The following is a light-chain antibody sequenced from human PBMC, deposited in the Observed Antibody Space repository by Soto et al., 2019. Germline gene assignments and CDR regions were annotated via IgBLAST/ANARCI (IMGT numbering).Light chain of an antibody. CDR2: GAS. J-gene: IGKJ1*01. CDR1: QSFSSSY. V-gene: IGKV3-20*01. Sequence: EIVLTQSPGTLSLSPGERATLSCRASQSFSSSYFAWYQQKPGQAPRLLIYGASSRATGIPDRFSGSASGIDFPLTISRLEPEDLAVYFCHQFASSLTFGQGTKVEIK. CDR3: HQFASSLT.